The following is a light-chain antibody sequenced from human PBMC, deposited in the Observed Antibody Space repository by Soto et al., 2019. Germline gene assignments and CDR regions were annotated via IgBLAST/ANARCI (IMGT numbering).Light chain of an antibody. CDR3: QQYGSSGT. J-gene: IGKJ1*01. CDR2: GAS. Sequence: IVLTQSPDTLSLSPGERATLSCRASQSISISYLAWYQQQPGQAPRLLIYGASTRATGLPARFSGSGSGTDFTLTISRLEPEDFAVYYCQQYGSSGTFGQGTKVDIK. V-gene: IGKV3-20*01. CDR1: QSISISY.